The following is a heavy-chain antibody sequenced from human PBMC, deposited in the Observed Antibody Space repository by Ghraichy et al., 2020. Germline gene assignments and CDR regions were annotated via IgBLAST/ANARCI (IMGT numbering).Heavy chain of an antibody. CDR2: INTSGGLT. J-gene: IGHJ3*02. V-gene: IGHV3-23*01. CDR3: AKGGRAGGAFDI. CDR1: GFTFSTSV. D-gene: IGHD3-10*01. Sequence: ETLSLTCAASGFTFSTSVISWVRQAPGKGLEWVSSINTSGGLTYYADSVKGRFTISRDNSKKTLYLQMNSLRVEDTAVYYCAKGGRAGGAFDIWGQGTMVSVSS.